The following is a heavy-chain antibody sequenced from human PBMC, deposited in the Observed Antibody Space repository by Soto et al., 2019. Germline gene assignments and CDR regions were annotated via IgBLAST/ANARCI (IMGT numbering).Heavy chain of an antibody. CDR1: GGSISSSTYY. Sequence: SETLSLTCTVSGGSISSSTYYWGWMRQPPGKGLEWIASFFIGGNTYYNPSLKSRVTISVDTSKNQFSLKLSSVTAADTAVYYCARLIGYYGSGSPKDYWGQGTLVTVSS. V-gene: IGHV4-39*01. CDR2: FFIGGNT. CDR3: ARLIGYYGSGSPKDY. D-gene: IGHD3-10*01. J-gene: IGHJ4*02.